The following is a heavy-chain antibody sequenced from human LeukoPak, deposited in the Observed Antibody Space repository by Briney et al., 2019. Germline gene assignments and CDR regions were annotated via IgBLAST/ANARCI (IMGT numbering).Heavy chain of an antibody. J-gene: IGHJ4*02. V-gene: IGHV4-31*03. CDR2: IYCSGST. Sequence: SESLSLTCTVSGGSISSGGYYWSWIRQHPGKGLEWIGYIYCSGSTYYNPSLKSRVTISVDTSKNQFSLKLSSVTAADTAVYYCARSRIQLWFRFDYWGQGTLVTVSS. D-gene: IGHD5-18*01. CDR1: GGSISSGGYY. CDR3: ARSRIQLWFRFDY.